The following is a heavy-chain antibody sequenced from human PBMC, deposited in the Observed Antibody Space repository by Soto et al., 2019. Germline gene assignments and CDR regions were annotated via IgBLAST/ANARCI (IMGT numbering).Heavy chain of an antibody. D-gene: IGHD2-21*02. V-gene: IGHV1-69*01. CDR1: GATFSTTG. CDR2: IIPLFGTP. J-gene: IGHJ5*01. Sequence: QVQLVQSGAEVRKPGSSLRVSCKSSGATFSTTGISWVRQAPGQGLEWMGGIIPLFGTPKYARKFQGRVSITAVESTTTVYMELNSLRPDDAAVYYCARASPVICGGDPCYRLDSSFDSWGQGSLVIVSS. CDR3: ARASPVICGGDPCYRLDSSFDS.